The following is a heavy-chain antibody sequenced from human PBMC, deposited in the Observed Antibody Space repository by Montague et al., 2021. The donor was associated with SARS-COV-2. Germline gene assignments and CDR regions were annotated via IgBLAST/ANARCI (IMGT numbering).Heavy chain of an antibody. CDR1: GGSISSGSYY. J-gene: IGHJ4*02. CDR3: ARAHSGSWAHPDN. CDR2: IYTSGTT. V-gene: IGHV4-61*02. Sequence: TLSLTCTVSGGSISSGSYYWSWIRQPAGKGLEWIGRIYTSGTTDYSFSLKSRVTISVDMSKNQFSLKLTSVTAADTAVYYCARAHSGSWAHPDNWGQGSLVTVSS. D-gene: IGHD5-12*01.